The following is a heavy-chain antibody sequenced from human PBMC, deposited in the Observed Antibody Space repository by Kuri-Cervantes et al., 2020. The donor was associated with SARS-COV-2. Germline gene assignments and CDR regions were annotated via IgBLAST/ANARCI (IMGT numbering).Heavy chain of an antibody. CDR2: INPNSGGT. D-gene: IGHD6-13*01. CDR3: ASPSPPSSDRPIAPPGDTPFDF. CDR1: GYTFTGYY. J-gene: IGHJ4*02. V-gene: IGHV1-2*04. Sequence: ASVKVSCKASGYTFTGYYMHWVRQAPGQGLEWMGWINPNSGGTNYAQKFQGWVTMTRGTPISTVYMELSRLRSDDTAVYYCASPSPPSSDRPIAPPGDTPFDFWGQGTLVTVSS.